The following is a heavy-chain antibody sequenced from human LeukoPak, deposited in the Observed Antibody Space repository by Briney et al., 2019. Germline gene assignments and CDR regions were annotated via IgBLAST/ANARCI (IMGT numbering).Heavy chain of an antibody. CDR3: AGGPQYSGSYGD. Sequence: GGSLRLSCVVSGFSFSDYEMAWVRQAPGMGLEWISYVSNSGDIRRYADAVKGRFAISRDNAKNSVSLQMNSLRADDTGLYFCAGGPQYSGSYGDWGQGTLVTVSS. J-gene: IGHJ4*02. CDR2: VSNSGDIR. CDR1: GFSFSDYE. V-gene: IGHV3-48*03. D-gene: IGHD1-26*01.